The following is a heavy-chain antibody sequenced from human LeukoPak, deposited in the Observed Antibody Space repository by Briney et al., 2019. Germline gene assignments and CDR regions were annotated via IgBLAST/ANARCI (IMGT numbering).Heavy chain of an antibody. V-gene: IGHV3-23*01. D-gene: IGHD3-3*01. J-gene: IGHJ6*02. CDR2: ISGSGGST. CDR1: GFTFSSYA. Sequence: GASLRLSCAASGFTFSSYAMSWVRQAPGKGLEWVSAISGSGGSTYYADSVKGRFTISRDNSKNTLYLQMNSLRAEDTAVYYCAKGDYDFWSGYPGYYYCYGMDVWGQGTTVTVSS. CDR3: AKGDYDFWSGYPGYYYCYGMDV.